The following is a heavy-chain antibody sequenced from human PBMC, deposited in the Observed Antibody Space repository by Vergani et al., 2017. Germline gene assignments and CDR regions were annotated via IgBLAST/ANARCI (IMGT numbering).Heavy chain of an antibody. CDR1: GFTFDDYA. CDR3: AKGLDSSGWYWGGGYFDY. D-gene: IGHD6-19*01. CDR2: ISWNSGSI. Sequence: EVQLVESGGGLVQPGRSLRLSCAASGFTFDDYAMHWVRQAPGKGLEWVSGISWNSGSIGYADSVKGRFTISRDNAKNSLYLQMNSLRAEDTALYYCAKGLDSSGWYWGGGYFDYWGQGTLVTVSS. J-gene: IGHJ4*02. V-gene: IGHV3-9*01.